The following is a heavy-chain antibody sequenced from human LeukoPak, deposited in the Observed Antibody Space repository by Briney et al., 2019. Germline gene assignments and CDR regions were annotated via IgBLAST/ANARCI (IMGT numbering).Heavy chain of an antibody. CDR2: IYYSGST. Sequence: SQTLSLTCTVSGGSISSGGYYWSWIRPHPGKGLEWIGYIYYSGSTYYNPSLKSRVTISVDTSKNQFSLKLSSVTAADTAVYYCARGSHPNYYDSSGYIDAFDIWGQGTMVTVSS. D-gene: IGHD3-22*01. CDR3: ARGSHPNYYDSSGYIDAFDI. J-gene: IGHJ3*02. V-gene: IGHV4-31*03. CDR1: GGSISSGGYY.